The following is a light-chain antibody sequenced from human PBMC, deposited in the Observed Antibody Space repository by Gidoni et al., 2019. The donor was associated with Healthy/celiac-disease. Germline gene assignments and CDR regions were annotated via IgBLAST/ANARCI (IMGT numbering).Light chain of an antibody. V-gene: IGKV4-1*01. J-gene: IGKJ1*01. CDR1: QSVLYSSNKKNY. CDR2: WAS. CDR3: QQYYSAPRT. Sequence: DIVMTQSPDSLAVSLGERATINCKSSQSVLYSSNKKNYLGWYQQKAGQPPKLLIYWASTRESGVPDRFSGSGSGTDFTLTISSLQAEVVAFYYCQQYYSAPRTFXQXTKVEIK.